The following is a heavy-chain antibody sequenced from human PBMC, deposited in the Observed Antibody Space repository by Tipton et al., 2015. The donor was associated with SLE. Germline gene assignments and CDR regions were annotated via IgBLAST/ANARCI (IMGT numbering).Heavy chain of an antibody. V-gene: IGHV3-7*01. CDR2: IKQDGSEK. CDR3: ARDQMSYCSGGSCYSFDY. D-gene: IGHD2-15*01. Sequence: GSLRLSCAASGFTFSSYWMSWVRQAPGKGLEWVANIKQDGSEKYYVDSVKGRFTISRDNAKNSLYLQMNSLRAEDTAVYYCARDQMSYCSGGSCYSFDYWGQGTLVTVSS. J-gene: IGHJ4*02. CDR1: GFTFSSYW.